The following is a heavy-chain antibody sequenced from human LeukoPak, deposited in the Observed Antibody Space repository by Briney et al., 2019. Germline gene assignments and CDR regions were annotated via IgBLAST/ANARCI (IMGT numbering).Heavy chain of an antibody. D-gene: IGHD2-15*01. V-gene: IGHV4-59*01. J-gene: IGHJ5*02. CDR2: IYYSGST. Sequence: PSETLSLTCTVSGGSISSYYWSWIRQPPGKGLEWIGYIYYSGSTNYNPSLKSRVTISVDTSKNQFSLKLSSVTAADTAVYYCARARYCSGGSCYSSWFDPWGQGTLVTVSS. CDR1: GGSISSYY. CDR3: ARARYCSGGSCYSSWFDP.